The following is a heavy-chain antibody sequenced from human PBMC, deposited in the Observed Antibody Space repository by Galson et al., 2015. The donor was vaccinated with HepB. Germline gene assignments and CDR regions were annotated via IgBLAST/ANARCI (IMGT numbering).Heavy chain of an antibody. Sequence: SVKVSCKASGGTFSSYAISWVRQAPGQGLEWMGGIIPIFGTANYAQKFQGRVTITADESTSTAYMELSSLRSEDTAEYYCARGGAAVYYYYGMDVWGQGTTVTVSS. D-gene: IGHD4/OR15-4a*01. J-gene: IGHJ6*02. CDR2: IIPIFGTA. CDR1: GGTFSSYA. V-gene: IGHV1-69*13. CDR3: ARGGAAVYYYYGMDV.